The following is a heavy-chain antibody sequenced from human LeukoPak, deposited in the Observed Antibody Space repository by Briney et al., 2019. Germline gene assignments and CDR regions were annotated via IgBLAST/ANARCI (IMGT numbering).Heavy chain of an antibody. V-gene: IGHV4-39*01. CDR2: IYYSGST. J-gene: IGHJ3*02. D-gene: IGHD2-2*01. Sequence: PSGTLSLTCTVSGGSISSSSYYWGWIRQPPGKGLEWIGSIYYSGSTYYNPSLKSRVTISVDTSKNQFSLKLSSVTAADTAVYYCARKGDIVVVPAVARDAFDIWGQGTMVTVSS. CDR1: GGSISSSSYY. CDR3: ARKGDIVVVPAVARDAFDI.